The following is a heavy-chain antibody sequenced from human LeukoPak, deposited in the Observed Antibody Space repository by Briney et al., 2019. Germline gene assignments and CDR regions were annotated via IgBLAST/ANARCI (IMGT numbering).Heavy chain of an antibody. CDR1: GGSISSGDYY. V-gene: IGHV4-30-4*01. J-gene: IGHJ4*02. Sequence: NPSQTLSLTCTVSGGSISSGDYYWSWIRQPPGKGLEWIGYIYYSGSTYYNPSLKSRVTISVDTSKNQFSLKLSSVTAPDTAVYYRARVVAAEPYYFDYWGQGTLVTVSS. CDR3: ARVVAAEPYYFDY. D-gene: IGHD1-14*01. CDR2: IYYSGST.